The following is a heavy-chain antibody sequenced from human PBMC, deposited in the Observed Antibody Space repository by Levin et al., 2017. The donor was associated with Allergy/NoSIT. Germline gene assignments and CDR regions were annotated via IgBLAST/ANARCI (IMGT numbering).Heavy chain of an antibody. D-gene: IGHD2-2*01. CDR3: AREGSSAFVNWFDT. V-gene: IGHV4-59*01. J-gene: IGHJ5*02. Sequence: PSETLSLTCTVSGGSISSYDWSWIRQPPGKGLEWIGYIYYSGGTNYNPPLKSRVTISGETAKNQFSLKLRCVTAAATAVYYCAREGSSAFVNWFDTWGQGTLVTVSS. CDR2: IYYSGGT. CDR1: GGSISSYD.